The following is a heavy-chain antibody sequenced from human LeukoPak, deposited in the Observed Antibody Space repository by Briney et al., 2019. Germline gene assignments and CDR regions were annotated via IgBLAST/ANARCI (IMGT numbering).Heavy chain of an antibody. CDR2: IYSGGYT. J-gene: IGHJ6*03. CDR3: ARDPYSGTYSDYYYYYMDV. D-gene: IGHD1-26*01. CDR1: GFNVSSKY. V-gene: IGHV3-53*01. Sequence: GGSLRLSCAASGFNVSSKYMSWVRQAPGKGLEWVSVIYSGGYTYYADSVKGRFTISRDNAKNSLFLQLNSLRAEDTAVYYCARDPYSGTYSDYYYYYMDVWGQGTLVTVSS.